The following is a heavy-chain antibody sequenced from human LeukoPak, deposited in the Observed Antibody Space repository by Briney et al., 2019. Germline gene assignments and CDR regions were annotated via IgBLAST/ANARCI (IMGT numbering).Heavy chain of an antibody. CDR3: ARDAPRHYYDSSGYYFRY. CDR1: GYTFTSYG. V-gene: IGHV1-69*13. CDR2: IIPIFGIA. J-gene: IGHJ4*02. D-gene: IGHD3-22*01. Sequence: ASVTVSCKASGYTFTSYGVSWVRQAPGQGLEWMGGIIPIFGIANYAQKFQGRVTITADESTSTAYMELSSLRSEDTAVYYCARDAPRHYYDSSGYYFRYWGQGTLVTVSS.